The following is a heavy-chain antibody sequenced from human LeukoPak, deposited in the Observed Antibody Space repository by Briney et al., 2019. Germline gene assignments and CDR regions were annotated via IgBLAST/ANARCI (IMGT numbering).Heavy chain of an antibody. Sequence: GESLKISCKDSGHSFTSYWIGWVRQMPGKGLEWMGIIYPGDSETRYSPSFEGQVTISADKSISTAYLQWSSLKASDTAMYYCAGPLGAVGATRWGQGTLVTVSS. J-gene: IGHJ4*02. CDR2: IYPGDSET. D-gene: IGHD1-26*01. CDR3: AGPLGAVGATR. CDR1: GHSFTSYW. V-gene: IGHV5-51*01.